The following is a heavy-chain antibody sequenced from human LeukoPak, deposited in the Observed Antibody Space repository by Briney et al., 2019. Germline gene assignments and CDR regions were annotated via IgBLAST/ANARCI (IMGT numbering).Heavy chain of an antibody. V-gene: IGHV3-23*01. Sequence: GGSLRLSCAASGFTFSSYGMHWVRQAPGKGLEWVSAISGSGGSTYYADSVKGRFTISRDNSKNTLFLQMNSLRAEDTALYYCAKSNVDDFWSGYDYWGQGTLVTVSS. CDR3: AKSNVDDFWSGYDY. J-gene: IGHJ4*02. D-gene: IGHD3-3*01. CDR1: GFTFSSYG. CDR2: ISGSGGST.